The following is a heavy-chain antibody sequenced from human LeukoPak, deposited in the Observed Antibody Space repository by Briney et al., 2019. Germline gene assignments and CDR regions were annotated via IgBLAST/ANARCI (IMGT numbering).Heavy chain of an antibody. CDR3: ARMTGILTGYYPDAFDI. CDR1: GGSLSSYY. Sequence: PSETLSLTCTVSGGSLSSYYWRWIRQPPGKGLEWIGYIYYSGSTNYNPSLKSRVTISVDTSKNQFSLKLSSVTAADTAVYYCARMTGILTGYYPDAFDIWGQGTMVTVSS. J-gene: IGHJ3*02. CDR2: IYYSGST. D-gene: IGHD3-9*01. V-gene: IGHV4-59*01.